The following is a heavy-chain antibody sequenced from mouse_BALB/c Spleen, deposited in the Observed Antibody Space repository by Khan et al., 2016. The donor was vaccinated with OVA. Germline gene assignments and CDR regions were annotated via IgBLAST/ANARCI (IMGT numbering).Heavy chain of an antibody. J-gene: IGHJ2*01. V-gene: IGHV1-4*01. CDR3: ARSLYYYGSNYDY. Sequence: QVQLKQSGTELARPGASVKMSCKASGYTFTTYTMHWVKQRPGQGLEWIVYINPSSGYTNYNQRFKGKATLTADKSSSTAYMQLNSLTSEDSAVYYCARSLYYYGSNYDYWGLGTTLTVSS. CDR1: GYTFTTYT. CDR2: INPSSGYT. D-gene: IGHD1-1*01.